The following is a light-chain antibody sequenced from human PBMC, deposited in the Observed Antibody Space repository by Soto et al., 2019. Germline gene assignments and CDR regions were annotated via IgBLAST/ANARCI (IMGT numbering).Light chain of an antibody. V-gene: IGKV3-20*01. Sequence: EIVLTQSPGTLSLSPGERATLSCRASQSVSSTYLVWYQQKPGQAPRRLIYGASTRSTGIPDRFSGSGSWTDFTLTISRLEPEDSAVYYCQQCGGSPPITFGRGTRLEIK. CDR1: QSVSSTY. CDR2: GAS. CDR3: QQCGGSPPIT. J-gene: IGKJ5*01.